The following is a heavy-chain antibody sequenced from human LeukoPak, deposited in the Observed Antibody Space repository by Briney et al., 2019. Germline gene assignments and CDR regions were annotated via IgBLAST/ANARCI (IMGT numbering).Heavy chain of an antibody. CDR3: ARDDIVVVPAAISYYYGMDV. CDR2: ISISSSYI. J-gene: IGHJ6*02. CDR1: GFTFSSYS. D-gene: IGHD2-2*01. Sequence: PGGSLRLSCAASGFTFSSYSMNWVRQAPGKGLEWVSSISISSSYIYYADSVKGRFTISRDNAKNSLYLQMNSLRAEDTAVYYCARDDIVVVPAAISYYYGMDVWGQGTTVTVSS. V-gene: IGHV3-21*01.